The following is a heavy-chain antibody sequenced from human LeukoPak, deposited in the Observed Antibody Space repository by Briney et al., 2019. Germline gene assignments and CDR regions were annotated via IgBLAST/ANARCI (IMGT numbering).Heavy chain of an antibody. J-gene: IGHJ6*02. Sequence: GGPLRLSCAASGFIVSSNYMSWVRQAPGKGLEGVSVIYSDISTYYADSVKGRFTISRDKSKNTLYLQMNSLRVEDTAMYYCARIHGDYAYWVDVWGQGTTVTVSS. CDR2: IYSDIST. CDR3: ARIHGDYAYWVDV. V-gene: IGHV3-53*01. CDR1: GFIVSSNY. D-gene: IGHD4-17*01.